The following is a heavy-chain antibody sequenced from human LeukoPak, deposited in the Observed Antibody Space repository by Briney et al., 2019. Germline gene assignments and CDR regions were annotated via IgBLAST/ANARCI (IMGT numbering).Heavy chain of an antibody. D-gene: IGHD5-12*01. CDR2: ISAYNGNT. Sequence: ASVKVSCKASGYTFTSYGISWVRQAPGQGLEWMGWISAYNGNTNYAQKLQGRVTMTTDTSTSTAYMELRSLRSDDTAVYYCARDESDIGANISAMGHRGQGTLVTVSS. CDR3: ARDESDIGANISAMGH. J-gene: IGHJ4*02. V-gene: IGHV1-18*01. CDR1: GYTFTSYG.